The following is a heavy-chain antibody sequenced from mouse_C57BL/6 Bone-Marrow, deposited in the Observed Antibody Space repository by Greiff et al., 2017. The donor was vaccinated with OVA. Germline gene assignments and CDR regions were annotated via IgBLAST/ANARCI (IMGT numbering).Heavy chain of an antibody. CDR2: ISYDGSN. D-gene: IGHD2-4*01. Sequence: EVQLQESGPGLVKPSQSLSLTCSVTGYSITSGYYWNWIRQFPGNKLEWMGYISYDGSNNYNPSLKNRISITRDTSKNQFFLKLNSVTTEDTATYYCARERAWHDYARWFAYWGQGTLVTVSA. V-gene: IGHV3-6*01. J-gene: IGHJ3*01. CDR3: ARERAWHDYARWFAY. CDR1: GYSITSGYY.